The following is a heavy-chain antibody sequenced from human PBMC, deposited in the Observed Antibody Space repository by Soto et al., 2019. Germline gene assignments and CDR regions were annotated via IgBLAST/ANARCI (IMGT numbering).Heavy chain of an antibody. V-gene: IGHV4-4*02. CDR1: GGSISSSNW. CDR3: ARSQYYDFWSGFQSSKEYGMDV. D-gene: IGHD3-3*01. Sequence: SETLSLTFAVSGGSISSSNWWSWVRQPPGKGLEWIGEIYHSGSTNYNPSLKSRVTISVDKSKNQFSLKLSSVTAADTAVYYCARSQYYDFWSGFQSSKEYGMDVWGQGTTVTLSS. CDR2: IYHSGST. J-gene: IGHJ6*02.